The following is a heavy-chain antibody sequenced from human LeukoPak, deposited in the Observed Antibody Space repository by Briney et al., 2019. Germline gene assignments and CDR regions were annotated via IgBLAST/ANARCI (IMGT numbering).Heavy chain of an antibody. V-gene: IGHV4-59*01. CDR2: IYYSGST. Sequence: SETLSLTCTVSGGSISSYYWSWIRQPPGKGLEWIGYIYYSGSTNHNPSLKSRVTISVDTSKNQFSLKLTSVTAADTAVYYCARGGSVAARPGDYWGQGTLVTVSS. CDR3: ARGGSVAARPGDY. J-gene: IGHJ4*02. D-gene: IGHD6-6*01. CDR1: GGSISSYY.